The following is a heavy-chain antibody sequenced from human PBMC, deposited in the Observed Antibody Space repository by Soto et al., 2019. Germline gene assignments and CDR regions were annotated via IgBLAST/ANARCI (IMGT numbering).Heavy chain of an antibody. CDR2: ISAYNDNT. CDR3: ARSQGSSTSLEIYYYYYYGMDV. Sequence: ASVKVSCKASGYTFTSYGISWVRQAPGQGLEWMGWISAYNDNTNYAQKFQGRVTITADESTSTAYMELSSLRSEDTAVYYCARSQGSSTSLEIYYYYYYGMDVWGQGTTVTVSS. D-gene: IGHD2-2*01. J-gene: IGHJ6*02. V-gene: IGHV1-18*01. CDR1: GYTFTSYG.